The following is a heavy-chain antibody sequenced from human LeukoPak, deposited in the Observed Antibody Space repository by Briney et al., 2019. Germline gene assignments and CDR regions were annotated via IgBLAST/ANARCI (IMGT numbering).Heavy chain of an antibody. J-gene: IGHJ4*02. D-gene: IGHD6-19*01. CDR2: ISRSSYNI. Sequence: GGSLRLSCAASGFTFSSYSMNWVRQAPGKGLEWVSSISRSSYNIYYADSVKGRFTISRDDAKNSLYLQMNSLRAEDTAVYYCARDALGTNYETVAGYYFDYWGQGTLVTVSS. CDR1: GFTFSSYS. V-gene: IGHV3-21*01. CDR3: ARDALGTNYETVAGYYFDY.